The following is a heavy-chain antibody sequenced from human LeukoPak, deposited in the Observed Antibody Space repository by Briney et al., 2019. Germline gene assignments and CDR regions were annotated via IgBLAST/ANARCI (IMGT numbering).Heavy chain of an antibody. CDR2: INHSGST. CDR3: ARAQIGDTAMVDSRYYFDY. CDR1: GGSFSGYY. V-gene: IGHV4-34*01. J-gene: IGHJ4*02. Sequence: SETLSLTCAVYGGSFSGYYWSWIRQPPGKGLEWIGEINHSGSTNYNPSLKSRVTISVDTSKNQFSLKLSSVTAADTAVYYRARAQIGDTAMVDSRYYFDYWGQGTLVTVSS. D-gene: IGHD5-18*01.